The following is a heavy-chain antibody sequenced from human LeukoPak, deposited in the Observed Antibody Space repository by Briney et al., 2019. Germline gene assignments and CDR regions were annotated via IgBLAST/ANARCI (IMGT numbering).Heavy chain of an antibody. CDR2: ISYDGSNK. CDR1: GFTFSSYG. D-gene: IGHD3-22*01. Sequence: GRSLRLSCAASGFTFSSYGMHWVRQAPGKGLEWVAVISYDGSNKYYADSVKGRFTISRGNSKNTLYLQMNSLRAEDTAVYYCGRYYDSSGYRYYYGMDVWGQGTTVTVSS. CDR3: GRYYDSSGYRYYYGMDV. V-gene: IGHV3-30*03. J-gene: IGHJ6*02.